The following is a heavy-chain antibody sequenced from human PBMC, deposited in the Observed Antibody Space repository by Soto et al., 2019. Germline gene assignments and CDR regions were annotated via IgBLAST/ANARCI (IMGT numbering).Heavy chain of an antibody. D-gene: IGHD5-12*01. Sequence: QVQLVQSGAEVKKPGSSVKVSCKTSGGSFSIYAITWVRQAPGQGLEWMGGIIPVSGVRNFAQKFQGRVTLNADESTTTAYMELRSLRLDDAAVCYCARQVVGGNDWYFFDSWGQGTLVTVSS. J-gene: IGHJ4*02. CDR3: ARQVVGGNDWYFFDS. CDR1: GGSFSIYA. V-gene: IGHV1-69*01. CDR2: IIPVSGVR.